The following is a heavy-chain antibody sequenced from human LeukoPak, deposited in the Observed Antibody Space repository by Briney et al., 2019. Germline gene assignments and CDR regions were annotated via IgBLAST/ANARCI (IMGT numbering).Heavy chain of an antibody. CDR1: GGSFSGYY. J-gene: IGHJ4*02. CDR2: INHSGST. CDR3: ARVPIGSGWSRNGYYFDY. Sequence: SETLSLTCAVYGGSFSGYYWSWIRQPPGKGLEWIGEINHSGSTNYNPSLKSRVTISVDTSKNQFSLKLSSVTAADTAVYYCARVPIGSGWSRNGYYFDYWGQGTLVTVSS. D-gene: IGHD6-19*01. V-gene: IGHV4-34*01.